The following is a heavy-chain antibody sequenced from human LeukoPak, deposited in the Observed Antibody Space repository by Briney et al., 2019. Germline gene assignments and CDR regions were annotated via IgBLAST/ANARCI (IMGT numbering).Heavy chain of an antibody. D-gene: IGHD1-1*01. CDR2: IIPIFGTA. Sequence: AASVKVSCKASGGTFSSYAISWVRQAPGQGLEWMGGIIPIFGTANYAQKFQGRVTITADESTSTAYMELSSLRSEDTAVYYCARRPGTTFGLDYWGQGTLVTVSS. CDR3: ARRPGTTFGLDY. J-gene: IGHJ4*02. V-gene: IGHV1-69*13. CDR1: GGTFSSYA.